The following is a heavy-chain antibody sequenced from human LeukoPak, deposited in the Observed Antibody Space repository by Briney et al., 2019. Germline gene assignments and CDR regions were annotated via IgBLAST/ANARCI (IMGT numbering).Heavy chain of an antibody. Sequence: SETLSLTCSVSGGSISSYFWTWIRQPPGKGLEWIGYIYTSGSTNYNPSLRSRVTISVDTSKNQFSLKLSSVTAADTAVYYCARIRRDGYNSYFDYWGQGTLVTVSS. CDR3: ARIRRDGYNSYFDY. V-gene: IGHV4-4*09. D-gene: IGHD5-24*01. J-gene: IGHJ4*02. CDR1: GGSISSYF. CDR2: IYTSGST.